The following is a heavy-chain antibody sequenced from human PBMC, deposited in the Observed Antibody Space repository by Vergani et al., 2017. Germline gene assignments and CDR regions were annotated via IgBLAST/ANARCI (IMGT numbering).Heavy chain of an antibody. D-gene: IGHD5-18*01. J-gene: IGHJ3*02. CDR1: GGPISSSSYY. Sequence: QLQLQESGPGLVKPSETLSLTCTVSGGPISSSSYYWGWIRQPPGKGLEWIGSIYYSGSTYYNPSLTSRVTISVDTSKNQFSLKLSSVTAADTAVYYCARLMTDPAMVHDAFDIWGQGTMVTVSS. V-gene: IGHV4-39*01. CDR3: ARLMTDPAMVHDAFDI. CDR2: IYYSGST.